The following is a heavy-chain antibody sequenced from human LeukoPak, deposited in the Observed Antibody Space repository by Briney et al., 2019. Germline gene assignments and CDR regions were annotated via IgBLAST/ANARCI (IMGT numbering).Heavy chain of an antibody. CDR3: ARDPYCSSTGCYNLYYYGMDV. Sequence: PGGSLRLSCAASGFTFSSYAMSWVRQAPGKGLEWVAVIWYDGSNKYYADSVKGRFTISRDNSKNTLYLQMNSLRAEDTAVYYCARDPYCSSTGCYNLYYYGMDVWGQGTTVTVSS. D-gene: IGHD2-2*02. V-gene: IGHV3-33*08. CDR2: IWYDGSNK. J-gene: IGHJ6*02. CDR1: GFTFSSYA.